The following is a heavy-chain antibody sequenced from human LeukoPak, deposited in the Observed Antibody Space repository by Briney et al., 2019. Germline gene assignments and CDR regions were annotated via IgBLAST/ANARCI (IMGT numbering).Heavy chain of an antibody. D-gene: IGHD2-2*01. CDR3: ARNGGYCSSTSCYGGEYFDY. CDR1: GGSISSSSYY. J-gene: IGHJ4*02. Sequence: PSETLSLTCTVSGGSISSSSYYWGWIRQPPGKGLEWIGSIYYSGSTYYNPSLKSRVTISVDTSKNQFSLKLSSVTAADTAVYYCARNGGYCSSTSCYGGEYFDYWGQGTLVTVSS. V-gene: IGHV4-39*07. CDR2: IYYSGST.